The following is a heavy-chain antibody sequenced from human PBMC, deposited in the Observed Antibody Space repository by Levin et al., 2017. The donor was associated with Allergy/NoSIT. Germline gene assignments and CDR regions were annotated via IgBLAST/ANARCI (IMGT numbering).Heavy chain of an antibody. CDR1: GGSISSSSYY. CDR3: ARGFWSGYSNYYYYGMDV. CDR2: IYYSGST. D-gene: IGHD3-3*01. V-gene: IGHV4-39*07. Sequence: ESLKISCTVSGGSISSSSYYWGWLRQPPGKGLEWIGSIYYSGSTYYNPSLKSRVTISVDTSKNQFSLKLSSVTAADTAVYYCARGFWSGYSNYYYYGMDVWGQGTTVTVSS. J-gene: IGHJ6*02.